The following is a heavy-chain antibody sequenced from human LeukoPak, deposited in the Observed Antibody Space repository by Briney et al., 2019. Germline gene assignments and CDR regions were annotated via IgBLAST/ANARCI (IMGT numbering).Heavy chain of an antibody. J-gene: IGHJ4*02. V-gene: IGHV3-21*04. Sequence: GGSLRLSCAASGFTFSSYSMNWVRQAPGKGLEWVLSISSSTSYIYYADSVKGRFTISRDNAKNSLYLQMNSLRAEDTAVYYCAKGHYDYVWGSYRTDYWGQGTLVTVSS. CDR2: ISSSTSYI. D-gene: IGHD3-16*02. CDR1: GFTFSSYS. CDR3: AKGHYDYVWGSYRTDY.